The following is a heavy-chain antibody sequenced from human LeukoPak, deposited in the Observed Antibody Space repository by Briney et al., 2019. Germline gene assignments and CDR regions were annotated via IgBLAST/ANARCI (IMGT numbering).Heavy chain of an antibody. J-gene: IGHJ4*02. V-gene: IGHV3-30*01. Sequence: GKSLRLSCAASGFTFSNYAMHWVRQAPGKGLEWVSLISSGGTYEYYADSVKGRFTISRDNSKNTLYLQLNSLRAEDTAVYYCARVVGKWEFDYWGQGTLVTVSS. D-gene: IGHD1-26*01. CDR3: ARVVGKWEFDY. CDR1: GFTFSNYA. CDR2: ISSGGTYE.